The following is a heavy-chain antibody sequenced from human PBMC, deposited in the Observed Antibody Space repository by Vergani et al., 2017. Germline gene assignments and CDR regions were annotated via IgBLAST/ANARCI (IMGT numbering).Heavy chain of an antibody. J-gene: IGHJ4*02. CDR1: GFTFSSYA. D-gene: IGHD3-9*01. CDR3: TTPTKWELRYYFDY. V-gene: IGHV3-23*01. CDR2: ISGSGGST. Sequence: EVQLLESGGGLVQPGGSLRLSCAASGFTFSSYAMIWVRQAPGKGLEWVSGISGSGGSTYYADSVKGRFTISRDNSKNTLYLQMNSLRAEDTAVYYCTTPTKWELRYYFDYWGQGTLVTVSS.